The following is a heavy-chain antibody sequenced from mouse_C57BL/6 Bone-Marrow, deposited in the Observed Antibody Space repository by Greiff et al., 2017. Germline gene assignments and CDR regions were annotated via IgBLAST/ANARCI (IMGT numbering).Heavy chain of an antibody. CDR2: INPNYGTT. Sequence: VQLQQSGPELVKPGASVKISCKASGYSFTDYNMNWVKQSTGKSLEWIGVINPNYGTTRYNQKFKGKATLTVDPSSSTAYMQLNSQTSEDSAVYNCARENYSNFGGDAYWGQGTLVTVSA. CDR3: ARENYSNFGGDAY. CDR1: GYSFTDYN. D-gene: IGHD2-5*01. J-gene: IGHJ3*01. V-gene: IGHV1-39*01.